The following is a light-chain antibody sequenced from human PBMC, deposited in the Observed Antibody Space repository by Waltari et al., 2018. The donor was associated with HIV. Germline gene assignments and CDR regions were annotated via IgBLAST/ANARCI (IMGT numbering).Light chain of an antibody. CDR1: QSVSSN. Sequence: EIVLTQSPATLSVSPGARATLSCRASQSVSSNLVWYQQKPGQAPRLLIYGASTRATGIPVRFRGSGSETEFTLTISSLQSEDFAVYYCQQYNSWPRTFGQGTKVEIK. J-gene: IGKJ1*01. CDR3: QQYNSWPRT. CDR2: GAS. V-gene: IGKV3-15*01.